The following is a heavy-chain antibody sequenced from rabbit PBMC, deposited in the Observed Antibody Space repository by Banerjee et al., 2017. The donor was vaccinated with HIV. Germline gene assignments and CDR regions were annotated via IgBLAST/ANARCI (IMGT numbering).Heavy chain of an antibody. CDR3: ARDLAGVIGWNFNL. Sequence: QSLEESGGDLVKPGASLTLTCTASGFSLNIYEMCWVRQAPGKGLDWIACIYAGSSGSTYYASWAKGRFTISKTSSTTVTLQMTSLTAADTATYFCARDLAGVIGWNFNLLGPGTLVTVS. CDR1: GFSLNIYE. V-gene: IGHV1S40*01. CDR2: IYAGSSGST. D-gene: IGHD4-1*01. J-gene: IGHJ4*01.